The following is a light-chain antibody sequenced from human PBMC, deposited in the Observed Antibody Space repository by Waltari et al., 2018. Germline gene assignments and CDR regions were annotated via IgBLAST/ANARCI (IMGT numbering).Light chain of an antibody. CDR2: KVS. CDR3: MQSTHWPPWT. V-gene: IGKV2-30*02. J-gene: IGKJ1*01. CDR1: QSLVHSDGDTY. Sequence: DVVMTQSPRSLSVTLGQPASISCRSSQSLVHSDGDTYLHWFQQRPGQSPRRLINKVSERDPGVPERFSGSGSGTDFTLEISTVEAEDVGVYYCMQSTHWPPWTFGQGTKVEIK.